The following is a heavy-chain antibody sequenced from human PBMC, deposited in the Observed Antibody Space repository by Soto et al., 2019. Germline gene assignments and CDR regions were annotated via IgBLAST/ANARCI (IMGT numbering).Heavy chain of an antibody. CDR2: ISSHSSTI. V-gene: IGHV3-48*01. CDR1: GFTFSSNS. Sequence: GGSLRLSCAASGFTFSSNSMNWVRQAPGKGLEWVSYISSHSSTIYYADSVKGRFTISRDNAKNSLFLQMNSLRAEDTAVYYCVREAPCSNGVCQFDYWGRGTLVTVSS. J-gene: IGHJ4*02. CDR3: VREAPCSNGVCQFDY. D-gene: IGHD2-8*01.